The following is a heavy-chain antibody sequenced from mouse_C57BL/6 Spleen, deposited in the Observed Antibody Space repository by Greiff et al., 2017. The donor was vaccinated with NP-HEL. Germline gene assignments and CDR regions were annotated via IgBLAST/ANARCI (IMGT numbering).Heavy chain of an antibody. CDR3: AREGYDYEEFDY. CDR2: IYPSDSET. Sequence: QVQLQQPGAELVRPGSSVKLSCKASGYTFTSYWLAWVKQRPGQGLEWIGNIYPSDSETHYNQKFKDKAPLTVANSSSTAYMQLSSLTSEDSAVYYCAREGYDYEEFDYWGKGTTLTVSS. D-gene: IGHD2-4*01. V-gene: IGHV1-61*01. CDR1: GYTFTSYW. J-gene: IGHJ2*01.